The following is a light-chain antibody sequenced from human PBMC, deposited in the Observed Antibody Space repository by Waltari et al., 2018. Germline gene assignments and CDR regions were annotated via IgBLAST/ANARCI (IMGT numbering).Light chain of an antibody. Sequence: QSVLTQPPSMPGAPGPRVTISCTGSSSHIGAGYDVHWYQQLPGTAPKLLIYSYNNRPSGVPDRFSGSKSGTSASLAIAGLQAEDEADYYCQSYDGSLSASIFGGGTKLTVL. CDR2: SYN. CDR1: SSHIGAGYD. J-gene: IGLJ2*01. V-gene: IGLV1-40*01. CDR3: QSYDGSLSASI.